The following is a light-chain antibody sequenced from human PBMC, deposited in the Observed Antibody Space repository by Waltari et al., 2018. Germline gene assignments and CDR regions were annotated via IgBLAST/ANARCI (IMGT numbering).Light chain of an antibody. CDR1: QRVSRT. Sequence: EIVLTQSPGTLSLSPGERATLYCRASQRVSRTLAWYQQKPGQAPRLLIYGASTRATGIPERFSGGGSGTDFSLTISRLEPEDFALYYCQHYVRLPATFGQGTKVEIK. V-gene: IGKV3-20*01. J-gene: IGKJ1*01. CDR3: QHYVRLPAT. CDR2: GAS.